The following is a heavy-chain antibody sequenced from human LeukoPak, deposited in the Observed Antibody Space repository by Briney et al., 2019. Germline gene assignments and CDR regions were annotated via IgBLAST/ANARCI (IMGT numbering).Heavy chain of an antibody. CDR3: ARDTEWEKHPDYFDS. J-gene: IGHJ4*02. CDR2: SSAKNGKT. D-gene: IGHD1-26*01. CDR1: GYTFTNYG. Sequence: ASVKVSCKASGYTFTNYGISWVRQAPVQGLVWGGGSSAKNGKTNYAQKGQGKVTINTNTSTTTAYKERRRLRSDDTAVYLCARDTEWEKHPDYFDSWGQRTLVTVSS. V-gene: IGHV1-18*01.